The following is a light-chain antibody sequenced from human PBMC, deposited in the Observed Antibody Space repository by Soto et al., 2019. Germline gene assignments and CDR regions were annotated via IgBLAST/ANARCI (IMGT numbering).Light chain of an antibody. Sequence: DNPLTQSPSSVSASLGDRVTITCRASQGIITWLAWYQQKPGQAPKLLISPASSMQSGVPSRFSGSGSGTYFTLTISSLEPEDSATYYCQQGNSWPSTFGQGTRLEIK. V-gene: IGKV1-12*02. CDR2: PAS. CDR3: QQGNSWPST. CDR1: QGIITW. J-gene: IGKJ5*01.